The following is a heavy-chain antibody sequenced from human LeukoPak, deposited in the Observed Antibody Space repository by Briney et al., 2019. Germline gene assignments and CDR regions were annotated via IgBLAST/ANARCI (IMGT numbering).Heavy chain of an antibody. CDR3: ARTGGSGYYYFDY. J-gene: IGHJ4*02. Sequence: PEASVKVSCKASGYTFTGYYMHWVRQAPGQGLEWMGIINPSGGSTSYAQKLQGRVTMTRDMSTSTVYMELSSLRSEDTAVYYCARTGGSGYYYFDYWGQGTLVTVSS. V-gene: IGHV1-46*01. D-gene: IGHD3-22*01. CDR1: GYTFTGYY. CDR2: INPSGGST.